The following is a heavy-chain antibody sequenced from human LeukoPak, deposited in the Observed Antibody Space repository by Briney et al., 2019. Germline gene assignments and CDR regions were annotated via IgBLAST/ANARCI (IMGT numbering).Heavy chain of an antibody. CDR2: IYHSGST. J-gene: IGHJ3*02. Sequence: SETLSLTCSISGGSISSNMWWSWVRQTPGKGLEWIGEIYHSGSTNYNPSLKSRVTLLIDKSKNQFSLKLSSVTAADTAVYYCARDSSIVGTTGAFDTWGQGTMVIVSS. CDR1: GGSISSNMW. CDR3: ARDSSIVGTTGAFDT. V-gene: IGHV4-4*02. D-gene: IGHD1-26*01.